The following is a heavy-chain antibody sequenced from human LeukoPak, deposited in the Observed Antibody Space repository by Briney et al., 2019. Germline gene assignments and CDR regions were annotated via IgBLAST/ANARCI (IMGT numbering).Heavy chain of an antibody. V-gene: IGHV3-21*01. D-gene: IGHD3-22*01. CDR1: GFTFSSYS. Sequence: PGGSLRLSCAASGFTFSSYSMNWVRQAPGKGPEWVSSMSSSSSYIYYADSVKGRFTISRDNAKNSLYLQMNSLRAEDTAVYYCAREKHYYDSSGYSFCMDVWGQGTTVTVSS. CDR2: MSSSSSYI. CDR3: AREKHYYDSSGYSFCMDV. J-gene: IGHJ6*02.